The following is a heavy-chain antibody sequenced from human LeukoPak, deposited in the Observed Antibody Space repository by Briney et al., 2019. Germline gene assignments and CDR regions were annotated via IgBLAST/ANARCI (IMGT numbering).Heavy chain of an antibody. CDR1: GASISSGSYY. Sequence: SETLSLTCTVSGASISSGSYYWSWIRQPAGKGLEWIGRIYTSGSTNYNPSLKSRVTISVDTSKNQFSLKLSSVTAADTAVYYCARLPPITIFGVVTRLYYYYYMDVWGKGTTVTVSS. V-gene: IGHV4-61*02. CDR3: ARLPPITIFGVVTRLYYYYYMDV. D-gene: IGHD3-3*01. CDR2: IYTSGST. J-gene: IGHJ6*03.